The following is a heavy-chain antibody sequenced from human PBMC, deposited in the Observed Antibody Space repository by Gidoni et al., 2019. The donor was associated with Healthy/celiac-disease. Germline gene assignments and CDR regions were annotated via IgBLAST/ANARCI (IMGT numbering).Heavy chain of an antibody. V-gene: IGHV3-23*01. CDR3: AKDRRSNWSLGALDI. J-gene: IGHJ3*02. CDR1: GFPFRSYA. CDR2: ISASGGST. Sequence: EVQLLESGGGLAQPGGSLRLSCAASGFPFRSYAMSWVRQTPGKGLEWVSIISASGGSTHYADSVRGRFTVSRDNSRNTLYLQMNSLRAEDTAVYYCAKDRRSNWSLGALDIWGQGTMVTVSS. D-gene: IGHD6-13*01.